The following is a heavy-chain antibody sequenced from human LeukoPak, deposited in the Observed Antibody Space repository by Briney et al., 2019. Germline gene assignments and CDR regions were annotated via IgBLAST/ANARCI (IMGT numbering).Heavy chain of an antibody. CDR2: ISYGGST. V-gene: IGHV4-61*08. CDR1: GGSISSGGYY. D-gene: IGHD6-19*01. CDR3: ARHIDNGWYAY. Sequence: PSETLSLTCTVSGGSISSGGYYRSWIRQPPGKGLEWIGYISYGGSTNYNPSLKSRVTMSVDRSRNQFSLKLNSVTAADTAVYYCARHIDNGWYAYWGQGTLVTVSS. J-gene: IGHJ4*02.